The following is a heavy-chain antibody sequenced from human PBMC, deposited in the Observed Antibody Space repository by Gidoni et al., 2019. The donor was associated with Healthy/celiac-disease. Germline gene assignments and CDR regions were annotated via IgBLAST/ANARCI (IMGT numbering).Heavy chain of an antibody. CDR1: GGTFSSYA. J-gene: IGHJ4*02. CDR3: ARAPRDSPYYDFWSGYYRY. V-gene: IGHV1-69*01. CDR2: IIPIFGTA. D-gene: IGHD3-3*01. Sequence: QVQLVQSGAEVKKPGSSVKVSCKASGGTFSSYAISWVRQAPGQGLEWMGGIIPIFGTANYAQKFQARVTITAAESTSTAYMELSSLRSEDTAVYYCARAPRDSPYYDFWSGYYRYWGQGTLVTVSS.